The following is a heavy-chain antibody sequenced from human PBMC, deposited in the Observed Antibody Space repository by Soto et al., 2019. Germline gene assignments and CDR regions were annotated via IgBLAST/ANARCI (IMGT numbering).Heavy chain of an antibody. CDR1: GDSISRSCYY. D-gene: IGHD3-10*01. Sequence: PSGTLSLTCTVSGDSISRSCYYWGWIRQPPGKGLEWIGTIYYSGNTYYNPSLQSRVTISVDTSKNQFSLNLSSVTAADTAVYYCARHFYSSGTYYFDYWGQGTLVTVSS. CDR2: IYYSGNT. CDR3: ARHFYSSGTYYFDY. V-gene: IGHV4-39*01. J-gene: IGHJ4*02.